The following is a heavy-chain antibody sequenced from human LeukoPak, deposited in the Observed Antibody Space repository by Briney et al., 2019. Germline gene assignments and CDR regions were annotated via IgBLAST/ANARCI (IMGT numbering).Heavy chain of an antibody. D-gene: IGHD5-12*01. CDR1: GYTFTDHY. J-gene: IGHJ4*02. V-gene: IGHV1-2*02. CDR2: INPNTGGT. CDR3: ARDLATIDGIAWYYFEN. Sequence: ASVEVSCKASGYTFTDHYIHWVRQAPGQGFEWMGWINPNTGGTDYAQKFQDRIAISTYTSISTVYMELTRLTSDDTALYYCARDLATIDGIAWYYFENWGQGTLVTVS.